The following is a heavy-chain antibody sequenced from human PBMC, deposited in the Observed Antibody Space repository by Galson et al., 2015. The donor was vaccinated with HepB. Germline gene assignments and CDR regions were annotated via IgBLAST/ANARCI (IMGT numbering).Heavy chain of an antibody. CDR3: ARAIQLWLQVSWFDP. D-gene: IGHD5-18*01. V-gene: IGHV3-7*03. CDR2: IKQDGSEK. J-gene: IGHJ5*02. CDR1: GFTFSSYR. Sequence: SLRLSCAASGFTFSSYRMSWVRQAPGKGLEWVANIKQDGSEKYYVDSVKGRFTISRDNAKNSLYLQMNSLRAEDTAVYYCARAIQLWLQVSWFDPWGQGTLVTVSS.